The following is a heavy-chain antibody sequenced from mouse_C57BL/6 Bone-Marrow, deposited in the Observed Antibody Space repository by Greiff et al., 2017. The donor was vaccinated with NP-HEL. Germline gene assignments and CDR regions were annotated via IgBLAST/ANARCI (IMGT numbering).Heavy chain of an antibody. CDR1: GFTFSDYG. V-gene: IGHV5-17*01. D-gene: IGHD2-12*01. CDR2: ISSGSSTI. J-gene: IGHJ4*01. Sequence: EVMLVESGGGLVKPGGSLKLSCAASGFTFSDYGMHWVRQAPEKGLEWVAYISSGSSTIYYADTVKGRFTISRDNAKNTLFLQMTSLRSEGTAMYYCARRYRGLYYYAMDYWGQGTSVTVSS. CDR3: ARRYRGLYYYAMDY.